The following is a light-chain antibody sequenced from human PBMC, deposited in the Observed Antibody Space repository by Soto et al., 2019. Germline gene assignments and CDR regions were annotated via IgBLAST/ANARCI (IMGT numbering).Light chain of an antibody. J-gene: IGKJ1*01. CDR2: DAS. Sequence: EFVLTQSPATLSLSPGERATLSCRASQSVSSYLAWYQQKPGQAPRLLIYDASNRATGIPARFSGTGSGTDFTLTINNLEPEDFAVYYCQQYNNWPRTFGQGTKVDIK. CDR3: QQYNNWPRT. V-gene: IGKV3-11*01. CDR1: QSVSSY.